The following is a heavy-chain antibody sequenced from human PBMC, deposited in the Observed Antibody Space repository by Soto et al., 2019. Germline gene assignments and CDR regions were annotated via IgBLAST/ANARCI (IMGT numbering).Heavy chain of an antibody. CDR2: ISSSSSYI. CDR1: GFTFSSYS. D-gene: IGHD2-21*02. J-gene: IGHJ4*02. CDR3: ARDLVGGTVVTPLRN. V-gene: IGHV3-21*01. Sequence: GGSLRLSCAASGFTFSSYSMNWVRQAPGKGLEWVSSISSSSSYIYYADSVKGRFTISRDNAKNSLYLQMNSLRAEDTAVYYCARDLVGGTVVTPLRNWGQGTLVTVSS.